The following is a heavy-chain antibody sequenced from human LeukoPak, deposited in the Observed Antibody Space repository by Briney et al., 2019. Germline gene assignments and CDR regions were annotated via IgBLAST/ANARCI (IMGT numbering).Heavy chain of an antibody. CDR3: ARDKVSVKVAYYYYGMDV. D-gene: IGHD2/OR15-2a*01. J-gene: IGHJ6*02. Sequence: GGSLRLSCAASGFTFTNYAIHWVRQAPGKGLEWVALTSYDGRNKYYADFVKGRFTISRDNSKNTLYLQMNSLRAEDTAVYYCARDKVSVKVAYYYYGMDVWGQGTTVTVSS. CDR1: GFTFTNYA. V-gene: IGHV3-30*04. CDR2: TSYDGRNK.